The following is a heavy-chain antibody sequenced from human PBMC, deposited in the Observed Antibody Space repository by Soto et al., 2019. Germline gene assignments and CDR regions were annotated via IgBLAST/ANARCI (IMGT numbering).Heavy chain of an antibody. CDR1: GFTFNTAW. Sequence: GGSLRLSCAASGFTFNTAWMNWVRQTPGKGLEWVGRIKSKINGGTIDYAAPVKGRFTISRDDSKNTLYLEMNSLNTEDTAVYYFTADFPDWGPYAFAYWSQGILVTVSA. CDR3: TADFPDWGPYAFAY. J-gene: IGHJ4*02. CDR2: IKSKINGGTI. D-gene: IGHD3-16*01. V-gene: IGHV3-15*07.